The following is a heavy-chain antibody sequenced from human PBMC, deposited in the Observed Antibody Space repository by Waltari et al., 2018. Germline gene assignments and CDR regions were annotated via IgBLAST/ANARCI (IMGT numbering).Heavy chain of an antibody. CDR3: ARDPRGGGDAFDI. V-gene: IGHV3-7*01. J-gene: IGHJ3*02. CDR2: IKQDGSEK. Sequence: EVQLVESGGGWVQPGGSLRLSCAASGFTFSRYWLGWVRQAPGKGLEWVDNIKQDGSEKYYVDSVKGRFTISRDNAKNSLYLQMNSLRAEDTAVYYCARDPRGGGDAFDIWGQGTMVTVSS. CDR1: GFTFSRYW. D-gene: IGHD2-15*01.